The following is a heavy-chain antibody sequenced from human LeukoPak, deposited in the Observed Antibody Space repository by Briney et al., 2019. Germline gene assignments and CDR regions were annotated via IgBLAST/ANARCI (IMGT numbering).Heavy chain of an antibody. CDR1: GYTFTGYY. Sequence: GASVKVSCKASGYTFTGYYMHWVRQAPGQGLEWMGWINPNSGGTNYAQKFQGRVTMTRDTSISTAYMELSRLRSDDTAVYYCARRSSGYYYYFDYWGQGTLVTVSS. J-gene: IGHJ4*02. CDR3: ARRSSGYYYYFDY. V-gene: IGHV1-2*02. CDR2: INPNSGGT. D-gene: IGHD3-22*01.